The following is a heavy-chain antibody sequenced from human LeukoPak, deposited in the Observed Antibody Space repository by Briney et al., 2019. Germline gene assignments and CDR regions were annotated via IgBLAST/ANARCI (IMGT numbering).Heavy chain of an antibody. CDR1: GFTFSSYS. CDR2: IWYGGGNK. D-gene: IGHD4-17*01. J-gene: IGHJ6*04. CDR3: AGQNSGEYAGGSPYGMDV. Sequence: GGSLRLSCAASGFTFSSYSMHWVRQAPGKGLEWVSVIWYGGGNKYYADSVKGRFIISRDNSKNTLYLQMNSLRAEDTAVYYCAGQNSGEYAGGSPYGMDVWGKGTTVTVSS. V-gene: IGHV3-33*01.